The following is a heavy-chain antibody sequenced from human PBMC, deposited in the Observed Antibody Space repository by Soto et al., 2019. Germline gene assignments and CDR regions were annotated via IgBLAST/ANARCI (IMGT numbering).Heavy chain of an antibody. CDR3: ARGGPWHSSSWFEFDY. J-gene: IGHJ4*02. CDR2: IYHSGST. Sequence: LSLTCAVSGYSISSGYYWGWIRQPPGKGLEWIGSIYHSGSTYYNPSLKSRVTISVDTSKNQFSLKLSSVTAADTAVYYCARGGPWHSSSWFEFDYWGQGTLVTVSS. V-gene: IGHV4-38-2*01. D-gene: IGHD6-13*01. CDR1: GYSISSGYY.